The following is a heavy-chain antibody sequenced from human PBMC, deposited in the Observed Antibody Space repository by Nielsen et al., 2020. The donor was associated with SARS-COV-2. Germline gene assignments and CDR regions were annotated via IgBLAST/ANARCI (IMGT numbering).Heavy chain of an antibody. D-gene: IGHD3-3*01. V-gene: IGHV4-30-2*06. J-gene: IGHJ4*02. CDR2: IYHSGST. CDR3: ARGPYYDFWSGYPC. Sequence: LRLSCAVSGGSISSGGYSWSWIRQSPGKGLEWIGYIYHSGSTYYNPSLKSRVTISVDRSKNQFSLKLSSVTAADTAVYYCARGPYYDFWSGYPCWGQGTLVTVSS. CDR1: GGSISSGGYS.